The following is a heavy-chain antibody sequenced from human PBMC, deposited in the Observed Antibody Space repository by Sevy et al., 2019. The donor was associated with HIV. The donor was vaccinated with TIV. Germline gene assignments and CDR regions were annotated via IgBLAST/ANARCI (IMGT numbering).Heavy chain of an antibody. CDR3: AHETFGRFES. CDR2: IKGDGSDK. J-gene: IGHJ4*02. CDR1: GFSFSANW. Sequence: GGSLRLSCTASGFSFSANWMNWVRQAPGKGLEWVANIKGDGSDKHYVDSVEGRFTISRDNAKNVLYLQMNSLRVEDTAVYYRAHETFGRFESWGQGTLVTVSS. D-gene: IGHD3-16*01. V-gene: IGHV3-7*01.